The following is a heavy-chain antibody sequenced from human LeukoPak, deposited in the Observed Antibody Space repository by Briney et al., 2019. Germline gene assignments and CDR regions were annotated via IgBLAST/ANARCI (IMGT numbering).Heavy chain of an antibody. CDR1: GGTFSSYA. D-gene: IGHD2-15*01. J-gene: IGHJ4*02. Sequence: SVKVSCKASGGTFSSYAISWVRQAPGQGLEWMGRIIPILGIANYAQKFQGRVTITADKSTSTAYMELSSLRSEDTAVYYCARDRASFDGSVDYWGQGTLVAVSS. V-gene: IGHV1-69*04. CDR3: ARDRASFDGSVDY. CDR2: IIPILGIA.